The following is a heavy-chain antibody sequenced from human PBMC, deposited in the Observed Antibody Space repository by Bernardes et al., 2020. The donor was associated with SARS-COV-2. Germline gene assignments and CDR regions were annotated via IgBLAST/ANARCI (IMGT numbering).Heavy chain of an antibody. D-gene: IGHD3-22*01. J-gene: IGHJ4*02. V-gene: IGHV3-23*01. CDR1: GFTFRSYA. CDR2: ISGSGGST. Sequence: GRSLRLSCAASGFTFRSYAMSWVRQAPGKGLEWVSAISGSGGSTYYADSVKGRFTISRDNSKNTLYLQMNSLRAEDTAVYYCAKDPPSMIVVVWVYFDYWGQGTLVTVSS. CDR3: AKDPPSMIVVVWVYFDY.